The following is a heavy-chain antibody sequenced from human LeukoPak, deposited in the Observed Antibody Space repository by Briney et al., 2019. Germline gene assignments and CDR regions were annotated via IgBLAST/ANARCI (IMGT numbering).Heavy chain of an antibody. CDR3: ARDPQYCRSLDAYFDH. Sequence: GASVKVSCKASGYTFTGYYMHWVRQAPGQGLEWMGWINPNSGGTNYAQKFQGRVTMTRDTSISTAYMELSRLRYDEPAVYYCARDPQYCRSLDAYFDHWGQGTLGTVSP. V-gene: IGHV1-2*02. CDR2: INPNSGGT. D-gene: IGHD6-13*01. J-gene: IGHJ4*02. CDR1: GYTFTGYY.